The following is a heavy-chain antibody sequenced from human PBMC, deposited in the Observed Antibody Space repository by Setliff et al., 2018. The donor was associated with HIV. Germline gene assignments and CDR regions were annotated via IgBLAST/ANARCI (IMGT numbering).Heavy chain of an antibody. CDR3: ARVQWDLLYVPDAFDI. V-gene: IGHV4-61*05. Sequence: PSETLSLTCTVSGGSISTSNYYWGWVRQPPGKGLEWIGYIYSTGSTNYNPSLKSRVTISVDTSKNQFSLQLSSVTAADTAVYYCARVQWDLLYVPDAFDIWGQGIMVTVSS. CDR1: GGSISTSNYY. D-gene: IGHD1-26*01. CDR2: IYSTGST. J-gene: IGHJ3*02.